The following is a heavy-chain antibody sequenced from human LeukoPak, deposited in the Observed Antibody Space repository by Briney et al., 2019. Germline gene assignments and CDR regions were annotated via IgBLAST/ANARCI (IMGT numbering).Heavy chain of an antibody. CDR3: AKDLGLWFGALPNPFDY. V-gene: IGHV3-30*02. J-gene: IGHJ4*02. Sequence: GGSLRLSCAASGFTFSSYGMHWVRQAPGKGLEWVAFIRYDGSNKYYADSVKGRFTISRDNSKNTLYLQMNSLRAEDTAVYYCAKDLGLWFGALPNPFDYWGQGTLVTVSS. CDR2: IRYDGSNK. CDR1: GFTFSSYG. D-gene: IGHD3-10*01.